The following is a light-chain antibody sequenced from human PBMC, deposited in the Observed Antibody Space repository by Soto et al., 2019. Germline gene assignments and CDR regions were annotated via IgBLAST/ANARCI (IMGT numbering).Light chain of an antibody. CDR3: MQALQSPRT. Sequence: EIVMTQSPLSMTVTPGEPASISCKSSQSLQHNNGNTLLDWYMQKPGQSPQLLIYLASRRAPGAPDRVSGSGSGTDFTLRXSTVEADDAAIYYCMQALQSPRTFGQGTKV. V-gene: IGKV2-28*01. CDR2: LAS. CDR1: QSLQHNNGNTL. J-gene: IGKJ1*01.